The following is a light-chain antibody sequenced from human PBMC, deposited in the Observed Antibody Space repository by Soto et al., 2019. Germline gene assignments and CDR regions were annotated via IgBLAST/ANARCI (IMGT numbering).Light chain of an antibody. CDR1: QSVSSN. V-gene: IGKV3-15*01. Sequence: MTQSPSSLSASVGDRATLSCRASQSVSSNLAWYQQKPGQAPRLLIYAASNRAAGVPARFSGSWSGTEFTLTISSLQSEDFAVYYCQQYNNWITFGQGTRLEIK. J-gene: IGKJ5*01. CDR2: AAS. CDR3: QQYNNWIT.